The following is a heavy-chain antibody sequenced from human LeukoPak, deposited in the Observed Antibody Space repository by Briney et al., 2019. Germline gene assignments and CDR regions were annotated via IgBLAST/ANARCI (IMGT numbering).Heavy chain of an antibody. V-gene: IGHV1-18*01. D-gene: IGHD3-22*01. CDR1: GYTFTSYG. CDR2: IGAYNGNT. CDR3: ARMFYYESSDYTHMDV. Sequence: GASVKVSCKASGYTFTSYGISWVRQAPGQGLEWMGWIGAYNGNTNYAQKLQGRVTMTTDTSTSTAYMELRSLRFDDTAVYFCARMFYYESSDYTHMDVWGKGTTVTVSS. J-gene: IGHJ6*03.